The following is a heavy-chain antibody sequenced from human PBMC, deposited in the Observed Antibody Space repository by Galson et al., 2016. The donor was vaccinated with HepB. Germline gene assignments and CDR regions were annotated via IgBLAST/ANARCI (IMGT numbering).Heavy chain of an antibody. J-gene: IGHJ3*02. CDR3: ARPLIGTRGAFDI. D-gene: IGHD2-2*01. CDR1: GGSIRSYY. CDR2: VYTSGNT. Sequence: LSLTCTVSGGSIRSYYWSWLRPPAGKGLEWIGRVYTSGNTNYNPSLKSRISMSVDTSKNQFSLKLYSVTAADTAVYYCARPLIGTRGAFDIWGQGTMVTVSS. V-gene: IGHV4-4*07.